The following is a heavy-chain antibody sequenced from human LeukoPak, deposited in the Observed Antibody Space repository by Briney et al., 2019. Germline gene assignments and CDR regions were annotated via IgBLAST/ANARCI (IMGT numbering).Heavy chain of an antibody. CDR2: VYYSGNT. D-gene: IGHD5-12*01. V-gene: IGHV4-39*01. CDR1: GRSISSNSYQ. J-gene: IGHJ4*02. CDR3: ATYSYSGRSGWQDPDY. Sequence: SSETLSLTCTVSGRSISSNSYQWVWIRQPPGKGLEWIGNVYYSGNTYYNPSLRSRVTMSVDTSKNQFSLRLNSVTAADTAVYYGATYSYSGRSGWQDPDYWGQGALVTVSS.